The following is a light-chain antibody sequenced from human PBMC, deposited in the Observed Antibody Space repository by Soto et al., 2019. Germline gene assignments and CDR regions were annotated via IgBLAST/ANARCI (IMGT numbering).Light chain of an antibody. CDR1: QNIDYY. J-gene: IGKJ4*01. CDR2: GAN. CDR3: QQHGTSPLT. Sequence: EIVLTQSPATLSLSPGESATLSCRASQNIDYYLHWYQQKPGQAPRLLIYGANYRATGISDRFSGGGSGTDFTLTISRLESDDFAVYYCQQHGTSPLTFGGGTKVEMK. V-gene: IGKV3-20*01.